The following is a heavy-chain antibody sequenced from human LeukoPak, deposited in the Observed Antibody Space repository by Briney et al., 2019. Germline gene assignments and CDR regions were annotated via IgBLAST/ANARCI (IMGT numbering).Heavy chain of an antibody. V-gene: IGHV3-53*01. CDR3: ARDLRSYSY. D-gene: IGHD1-26*01. CDR1: GFTVSSNY. CDR2: IYSGGST. Sequence: PGGSLRLCCAASGFTVSSNYMTWVRQAPGKGLEWVSVIYSGGSTYYADSVKGRFTISRDISKNTLYLQMNSLRAEDTAVYYCARDLRSYSYWGQGTLVTVSS. J-gene: IGHJ4*02.